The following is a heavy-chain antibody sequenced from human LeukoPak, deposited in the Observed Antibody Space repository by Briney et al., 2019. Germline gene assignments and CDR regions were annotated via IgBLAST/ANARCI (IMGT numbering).Heavy chain of an antibody. V-gene: IGHV4-30-4*01. D-gene: IGHD3-10*01. J-gene: IGHJ4*02. CDR3: AMGITMVRGLEY. CDR2: IYYSGST. Sequence: SQTLSLTCTVSGGSISSGDYYWSWIRQPPGKGVEWFGYIYYSGSTYYNPSLKSRVTISVDTSKNQFSLKLSSVTAADTAVYYCAMGITMVRGLEYWGQGTLVTVSS. CDR1: GGSISSGDYY.